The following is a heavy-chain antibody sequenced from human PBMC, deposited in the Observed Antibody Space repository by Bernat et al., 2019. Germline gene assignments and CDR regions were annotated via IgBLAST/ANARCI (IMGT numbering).Heavy chain of an antibody. Sequence: QVQLQESGPGLVKPSQTLSLTCTVSGGSISSGGYYWSWIRQHPGKGLEWIGYIYYSGSTYYNPSLKSRVTISVDTSKNQFSLKLSSVTAAGTAVYYCARDLVGYYYGSGSYGGNWFDPWGQGTLVTVSS. V-gene: IGHV4-31*03. J-gene: IGHJ5*02. CDR2: IYYSGST. CDR3: ARDLVGYYYGSGSYGGNWFDP. D-gene: IGHD3-10*01. CDR1: GGSISSGGYY.